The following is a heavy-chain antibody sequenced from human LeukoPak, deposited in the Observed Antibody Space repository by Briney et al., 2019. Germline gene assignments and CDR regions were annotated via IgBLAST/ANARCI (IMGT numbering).Heavy chain of an antibody. V-gene: IGHV4-34*01. CDR2: ITDSGST. CDR1: GESFSGYY. CDR3: ARGGGVRFGSGWRPGAWFDP. D-gene: IGHD6-19*01. Sequence: PSETLSLTCAVYGESFSGYYWTWIRQPPGKGLEWIGEITDSGSTIYNSSLKSRVTISVDTSKNQFSLNLNSVTAADTAVYYCARGGGVRFGSGWRPGAWFDPWGQGTLVIVSS. J-gene: IGHJ5*02.